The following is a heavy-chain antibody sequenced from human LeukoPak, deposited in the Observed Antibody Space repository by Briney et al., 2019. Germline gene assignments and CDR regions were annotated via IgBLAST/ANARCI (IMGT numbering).Heavy chain of an antibody. CDR1: GFTFSSYA. CDR3: AKVNLLTYYYDSSGFGHFDY. D-gene: IGHD3-22*01. V-gene: IGHV3-23*01. Sequence: GGSLRLSCAASGFTFSSYAMSWVRRAPGKGLEWVSAISGSGGSTYYADSVKGRFTISRDNSKNTLYLQMNSLRAEDTAVYYCAKVNLLTYYYDSSGFGHFDYWGQGTLVTVSS. J-gene: IGHJ4*02. CDR2: ISGSGGST.